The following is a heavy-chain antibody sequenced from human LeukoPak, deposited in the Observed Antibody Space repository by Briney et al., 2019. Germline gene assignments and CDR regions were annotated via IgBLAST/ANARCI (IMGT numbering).Heavy chain of an antibody. Sequence: PGGSLRLSCAASGFTFSSYGMHWVRQAPGKGLEWVSFIQYDASNKYYADSVKGRFTISRDNSKNTLFLQMHSLRPEDTAVYYCAKSDYSSSSVLDSWGQGTLVTVSS. CDR3: AKSDYSSSSVLDS. D-gene: IGHD6-6*01. CDR2: IQYDASNK. CDR1: GFTFSSYG. V-gene: IGHV3-30*02. J-gene: IGHJ4*02.